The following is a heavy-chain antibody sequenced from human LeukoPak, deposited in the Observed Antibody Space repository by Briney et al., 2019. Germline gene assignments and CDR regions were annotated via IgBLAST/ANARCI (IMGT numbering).Heavy chain of an antibody. D-gene: IGHD3-22*01. CDR1: GFTFSSYA. Sequence: GGSLRLSCAASGFTFSSYAMSWVRQAPGKGLEWVSAISGSGGSTYYADSVKGRFTISRDNAKNSLYLQMNSLRAEDTAVYYCARDLMIVEENWFDPWGQGTLVTVSS. V-gene: IGHV3-23*01. CDR3: ARDLMIVEENWFDP. CDR2: ISGSGGST. J-gene: IGHJ5*02.